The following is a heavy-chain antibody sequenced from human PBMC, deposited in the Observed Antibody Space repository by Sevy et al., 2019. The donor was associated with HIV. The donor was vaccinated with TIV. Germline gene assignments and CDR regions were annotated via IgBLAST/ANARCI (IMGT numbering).Heavy chain of an antibody. J-gene: IGHJ3*02. CDR2: IYSAGAT. V-gene: IGHV3-53*04. CDR3: MGGNSYGDAFNI. Sequence: GGSLRLSCVVSGFSVRDNYVSWVRQVAGRGLEWVSIIYSAGATYYRDSVKGRFTISRHISESTVYLQMNSLRTEDTALYYCMGGNSYGDAFNIWGQGTKVTVSS. CDR1: GFSVRDNY. D-gene: IGHD5-18*01.